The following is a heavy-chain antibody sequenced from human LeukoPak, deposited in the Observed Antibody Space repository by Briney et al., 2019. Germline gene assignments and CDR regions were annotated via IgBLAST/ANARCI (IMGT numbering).Heavy chain of an antibody. CDR3: ARGGDRAHPPTL. Sequence: PSETLSLTCTVSGGSISSGSYYWSWIRQPAGKGLEWIGRIYTSGSTNYNPSLKSRVTISVDTSKNQFSLKLSSVTAADTAVYYCARGGDRAHPPTLWGQGTLVTVSS. CDR1: GGSISSGSYY. V-gene: IGHV4-61*02. CDR2: IYTSGST. D-gene: IGHD2-21*01. J-gene: IGHJ4*02.